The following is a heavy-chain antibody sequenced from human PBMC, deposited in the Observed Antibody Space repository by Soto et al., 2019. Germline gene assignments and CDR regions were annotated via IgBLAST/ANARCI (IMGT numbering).Heavy chain of an antibody. CDR3: ARGRDVDIVAGFDY. CDR1: GYTFTSYA. V-gene: IGHV1-3*01. Sequence: ASVKVSCKASGYTFTSYAMHWVRQAPGQRLEWMGWINAGNGNTKYSQKFQGRVTITRDTSASTAYMELSSLRSEDTAVYYCARGRDVDIVAGFDYWGQGTLVTVSS. D-gene: IGHD5-12*01. CDR2: INAGNGNT. J-gene: IGHJ4*02.